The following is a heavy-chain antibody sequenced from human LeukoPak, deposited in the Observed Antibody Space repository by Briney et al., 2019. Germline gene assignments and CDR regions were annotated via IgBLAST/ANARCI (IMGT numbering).Heavy chain of an antibody. CDR3: ARDGQPGFGMDV. D-gene: IGHD1-14*01. CDR2: IYYSGST. CDR1: GGSIRSYY. Sequence: SETLSLTCTVSGGSIRSYYWSWIRQPPGKGLEWIGYIYYSGSTNYNPSLKSRVTISVDTSKNQFSLKLSSVTAADTAFYYCARDGQPGFGMDVWGKGTTVTVSS. V-gene: IGHV4-59*01. J-gene: IGHJ6*04.